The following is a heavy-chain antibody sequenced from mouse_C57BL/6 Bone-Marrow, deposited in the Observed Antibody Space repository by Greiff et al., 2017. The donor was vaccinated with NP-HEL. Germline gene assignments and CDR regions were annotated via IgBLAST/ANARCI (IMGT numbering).Heavy chain of an antibody. CDR1: GYTFTSYG. J-gene: IGHJ3*01. Sequence: QVQLQQSGAELARPGASVKLSCKASGYTFTSYGISWVKQRTGQGLEWIGEIYPRSGNTYYNEKFKGKATLTADKSSSTAYMELRSLTSEDSAVYFCAGTAQASWLAYWGQGTLVTVSA. CDR3: AGTAQASWLAY. V-gene: IGHV1-81*01. D-gene: IGHD3-2*02. CDR2: IYPRSGNT.